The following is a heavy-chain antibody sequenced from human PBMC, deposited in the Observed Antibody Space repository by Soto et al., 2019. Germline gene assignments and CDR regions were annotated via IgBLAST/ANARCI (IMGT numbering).Heavy chain of an antibody. CDR3: ARLPGPESL. D-gene: IGHD2-8*02. CDR1: VGSCSSGDYY. V-gene: IGHV4-61*03. J-gene: IGHJ4*02. CDR2: IYYTGST. Sequence: PSETLSVTCSVPVGSCSSGDYYWSWFRQPPGKGLEWIGYIYYTGSTSYNPSLKSRVTMSADTSKNLLSLNLKSVTAADTAMYFCARLPGPESLWGQGTLVTVSS.